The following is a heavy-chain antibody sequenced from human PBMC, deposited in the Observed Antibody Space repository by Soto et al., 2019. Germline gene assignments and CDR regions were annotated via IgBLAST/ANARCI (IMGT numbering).Heavy chain of an antibody. D-gene: IGHD2-15*01. Sequence: LSLTCTVSGGSISSYYLIWILQPPGKGLEWIGYIYYSGSTNYNPSLKSRVTISVDTSKNQFSLKLSSVTAADTAVYYCARNDRYCSGGSCYGYFDYWGQGTLVTVSS. J-gene: IGHJ4*02. CDR2: IYYSGST. V-gene: IGHV4-59*08. CDR1: GGSISSYY. CDR3: ARNDRYCSGGSCYGYFDY.